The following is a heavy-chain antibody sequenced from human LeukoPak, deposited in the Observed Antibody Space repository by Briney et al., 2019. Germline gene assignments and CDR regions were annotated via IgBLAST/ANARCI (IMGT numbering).Heavy chain of an antibody. J-gene: IGHJ4*02. CDR2: ISGSGGST. CDR1: GFTFSSYA. V-gene: IGHV3-23*01. Sequence: GGSLRLSCAASGFTFSSYAMSWIRQAPGKGLEWVSAISGSGGSTYYADSVKGRFTISRDNSKNTLYLQMNSLRAEDTAVYYCAKDGRTTVAKGGDYWGQGTLVTVSS. D-gene: IGHD4-23*01. CDR3: AKDGRTTVAKGGDY.